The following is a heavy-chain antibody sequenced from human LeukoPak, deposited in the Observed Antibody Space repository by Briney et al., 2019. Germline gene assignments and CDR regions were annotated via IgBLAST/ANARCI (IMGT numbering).Heavy chain of an antibody. D-gene: IGHD4-17*01. V-gene: IGHV1-69*13. CDR3: ARDGDYGDWGHYFDY. CDR2: ITPIFGTA. Sequence: SVKVSCKASGGTFSSYAISWVRQAPGQGLEWMGGITPIFGTANYAQKFQGRVTITADESTSTAYMELSSLRSEDTAVYYCARDGDYGDWGHYFDYWGQGTLVTVSS. J-gene: IGHJ4*02. CDR1: GGTFSSYA.